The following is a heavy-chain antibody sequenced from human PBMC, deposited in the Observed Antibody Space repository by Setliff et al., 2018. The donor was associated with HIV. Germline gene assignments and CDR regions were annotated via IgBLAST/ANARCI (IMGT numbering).Heavy chain of an antibody. CDR2: ISGSGGST. CDR1: GFTFSSYA. J-gene: IGHJ4*02. D-gene: IGHD5-18*01. CDR3: ATRIQLCY. V-gene: IGHV3-23*01. Sequence: GESLQISCAASGFTFSSYAMSWVRQAPGKGLEWVSAISGSGGSTYYADSVKGRFTISRDNSKNTLYLQMNSLRAEDTAVYYCATRIQLCYWGQGTLVTVSS.